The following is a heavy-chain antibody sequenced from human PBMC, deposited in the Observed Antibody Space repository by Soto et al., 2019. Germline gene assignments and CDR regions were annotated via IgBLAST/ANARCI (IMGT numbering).Heavy chain of an antibody. CDR1: GGTFSSYT. CDR3: ARDPVTGTTDY. D-gene: IGHD1-7*01. J-gene: IGHJ4*02. V-gene: IGHV1-69*08. CDR2: IIPILGIA. Sequence: QVQLVQSGAEVKKPGSSVKVSCKASGGTFSSYTISWVRQAPGQGLEWMGRIIPILGIANYAQKFQGRVTITADKATSTAYMELSSLRSEDTAVYYCARDPVTGTTDYWGQGPLVTVSS.